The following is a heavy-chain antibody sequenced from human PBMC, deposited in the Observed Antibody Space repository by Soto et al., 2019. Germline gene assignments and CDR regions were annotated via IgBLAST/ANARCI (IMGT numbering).Heavy chain of an antibody. V-gene: IGHV4-30-4*01. J-gene: IGHJ6*04. CDR1: GGSISSGDYY. Sequence: SETLSLTCTVSGGSISSGDYYWSWIRQPPGKGLEWIGYIYYSGSTCYNPSLKSRVTISVDTSKNQFSLKLSSVTAADTAVYYCARYYYDSSGSDYYGMDVGGKGTTVNVXS. CDR3: ARYYYDSSGSDYYGMDV. D-gene: IGHD3-22*01. CDR2: IYYSGST.